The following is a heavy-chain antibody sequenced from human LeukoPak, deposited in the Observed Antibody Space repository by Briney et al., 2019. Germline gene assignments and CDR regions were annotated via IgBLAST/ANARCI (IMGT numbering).Heavy chain of an antibody. CDR2: IIPIFGTA. CDR1: GGTFSSYA. J-gene: IGHJ5*02. D-gene: IGHD3-10*01. Sequence: ASVKVSCKASGGTFSSYAISWVRQAPGQGLEWMGGIIPIFGTANYAQKFQGRVTITADESTSTACMELSSLRSEDTAVYYCARLLSGYYYGSGSWYNWFDPWGQGTLVTVSS. CDR3: ARLLSGYYYGSGSWYNWFDP. V-gene: IGHV1-69*13.